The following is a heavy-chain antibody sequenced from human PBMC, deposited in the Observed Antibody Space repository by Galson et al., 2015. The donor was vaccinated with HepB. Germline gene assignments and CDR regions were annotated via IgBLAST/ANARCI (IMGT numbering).Heavy chain of an antibody. CDR2: ISYDGSNK. D-gene: IGHD2-2*01. CDR3: ARDRGGGYCSSTSCPVYFDY. CDR1: GFTFSSYA. J-gene: IGHJ4*02. V-gene: IGHV3-30-3*01. Sequence: SLRLSCAASGFTFSSYAMHWVRQAPGKGLEWVAVISYDGSNKYYADSVKGRFTISRDNSKTTLYLQMNSLRAEDTAVYYCARDRGGGYCSSTSCPVYFDYWGQGTLV.